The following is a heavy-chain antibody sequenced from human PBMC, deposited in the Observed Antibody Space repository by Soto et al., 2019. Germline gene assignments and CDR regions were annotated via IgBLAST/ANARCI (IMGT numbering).Heavy chain of an antibody. CDR1: GGSISSGDYY. D-gene: IGHD6-6*01. CDR3: ARERGAAQDYYYGMDV. CDR2: IYYSGST. J-gene: IGHJ6*02. V-gene: IGHV4-30-4*01. Sequence: SETLSLTCTGSGGSISSGDYYWSWIRQPPGKGLEWIGYIYYSGSTYYNPSVKSRVTISVDTSKNQFSLKLSSVTAADTAVYYCARERGAAQDYYYGMDVWGQGTTVTVSS.